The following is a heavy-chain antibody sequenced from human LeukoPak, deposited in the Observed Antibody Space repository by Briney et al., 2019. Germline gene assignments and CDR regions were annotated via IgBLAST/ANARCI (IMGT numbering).Heavy chain of an antibody. CDR2: IYGGGAT. CDR1: EFTFSSNH. Sequence: PGGSLRLSCAASEFTFSSNHMSWVRQAPGKGLEWVSVIYGGGATYYADSVKGRFTISRDNSKNTLFLQMNSLRAEDTAVYYCAREVVGANPPYYFDYWGQGTLVTVSS. CDR3: AREVVGANPPYYFDY. D-gene: IGHD1-26*01. J-gene: IGHJ4*02. V-gene: IGHV3-53*01.